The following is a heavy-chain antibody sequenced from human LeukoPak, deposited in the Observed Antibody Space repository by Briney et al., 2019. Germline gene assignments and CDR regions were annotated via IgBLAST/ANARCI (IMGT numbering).Heavy chain of an antibody. CDR3: ARAESSGWYRSYYFDY. V-gene: IGHV3-53*01. D-gene: IGHD6-19*01. Sequence: PGESLRLSCAASGFTVSSNYMSWVRQAPGKGLEWVSVIYSGGSTYYADSVKGRFTISRDNSKNTLYLQMNSLRAEDTAVYYCARAESSGWYRSYYFDYWGQGTLVTVSS. J-gene: IGHJ4*02. CDR2: IYSGGST. CDR1: GFTVSSNY.